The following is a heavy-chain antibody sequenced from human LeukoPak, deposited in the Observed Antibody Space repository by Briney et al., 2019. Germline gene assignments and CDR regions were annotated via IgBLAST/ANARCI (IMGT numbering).Heavy chain of an antibody. J-gene: IGHJ5*02. V-gene: IGHV4-61*02. CDR1: GGSISSGSYY. CDR3: ARPPRYCSSTSCYSGHWFDP. Sequence: SQTLSLTCTVSGGSISSGSYYWSWIRQPAGKGLEWIGRIYTSGSTNYNPSLKSRVTISVDTSKNQFSLKLSSVTAADTAVYYCARPPRYCSSTSCYSGHWFDPWGQGTLVTVSS. CDR2: IYTSGST. D-gene: IGHD2-2*01.